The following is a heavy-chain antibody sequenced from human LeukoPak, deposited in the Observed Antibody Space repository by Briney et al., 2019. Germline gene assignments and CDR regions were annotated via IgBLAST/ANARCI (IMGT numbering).Heavy chain of an antibody. CDR1: GFTFSSYA. Sequence: EGSLRLSCSASGFTFSSYAMHLVRQAPGKGLEYVSAISSNGGSTYYADSVKGRFTISRDNSKNTLYLQMSSLRAEDTAVYYCVKVAGYSSGFDYWGQGTLVTVSS. CDR3: VKVAGYSSGFDY. D-gene: IGHD6-19*01. CDR2: ISSNGGST. V-gene: IGHV3-64D*06. J-gene: IGHJ4*02.